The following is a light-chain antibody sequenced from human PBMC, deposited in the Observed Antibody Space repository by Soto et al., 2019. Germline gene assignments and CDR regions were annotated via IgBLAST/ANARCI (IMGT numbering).Light chain of an antibody. V-gene: IGLV4-69*01. CDR2: LNSDGSH. J-gene: IGLJ2*01. Sequence: QSVLTQSPSASASLGASVKLTCTLSSGHSSYAIAWHQQQPEKGPRYLMKLNSDGSHSKGDGIPDRFSGSSSGAERYLTISSLKSVEEADYYCQTWGTGIQVFGGGTKLTFL. CDR3: QTWGTGIQV. CDR1: SGHSSYA.